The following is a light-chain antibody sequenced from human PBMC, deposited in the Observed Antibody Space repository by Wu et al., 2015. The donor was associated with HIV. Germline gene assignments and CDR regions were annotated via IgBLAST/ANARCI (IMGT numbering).Light chain of an antibody. J-gene: IGKJ4*01. CDR3: QQYNDHLLT. V-gene: IGKV1-5*03. Sequence: DIQMTQSPSTLSASVGDRVSITCRASQNINFWLAWYQQKPGKAPKLLIYKASYLESGVPSRFSGRGFGTEFTLTISSLQPDDFASYFCQQYNDHLLTFG. CDR2: KAS. CDR1: QNINFW.